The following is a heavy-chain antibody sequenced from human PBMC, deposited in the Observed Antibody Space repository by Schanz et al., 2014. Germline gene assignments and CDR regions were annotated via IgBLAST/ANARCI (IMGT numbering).Heavy chain of an antibody. CDR2: IATSSSTR. CDR1: GFDFNSYS. J-gene: IGHJ4*01. CDR3: AREQIMAAAGLVDY. V-gene: IGHV3-48*01. Sequence: EVRLVESGGGLVQPGGSLRLSCEASGFDFNSYSMNWVRQVPGKGLEWLSYIATSSSTRHYADSVKGRVTISRDNAKNSVSLQMRRLRAEDTAVYYCAREQIMAAAGLVDYWGHGTLVTVSS. D-gene: IGHD6-13*01.